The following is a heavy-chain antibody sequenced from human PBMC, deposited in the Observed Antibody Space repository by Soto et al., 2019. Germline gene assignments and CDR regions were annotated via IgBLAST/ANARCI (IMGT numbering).Heavy chain of an antibody. J-gene: IGHJ5*02. CDR1: GYTFTNYA. CDR3: ARGKNDYGINWFDP. Sequence: ASVKVSCKASGYTFTNYAMHWVRQAPGQRLEWMGWINVGNGNTKYSQKFQGRVTIGRDTSASTAYMELSSLRSEDTALQYCARGKNDYGINWFDPWGQGTLVTVSS. CDR2: INVGNGNT. V-gene: IGHV1-3*01. D-gene: IGHD4-17*01.